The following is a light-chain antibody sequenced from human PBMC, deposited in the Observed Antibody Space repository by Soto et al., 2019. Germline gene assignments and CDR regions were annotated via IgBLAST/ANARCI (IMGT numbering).Light chain of an antibody. Sequence: QSVLTQPPSVSGAPGQRVTISCAGSSSDIGAGHDVHWYQQLPGTAPKLLIYGNTNRPSGVPDRFSGSKSGASASLAITGLPPEDEAYYHCQAFAGSLRGWVFGGGTQLTAL. CDR3: QAFAGSLRGWV. J-gene: IGLJ3*02. CDR2: GNT. V-gene: IGLV1-40*01. CDR1: SSDIGAGHD.